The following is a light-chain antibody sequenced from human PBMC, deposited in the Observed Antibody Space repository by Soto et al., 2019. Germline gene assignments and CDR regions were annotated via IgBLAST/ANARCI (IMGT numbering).Light chain of an antibody. J-gene: IGKJ4*01. Sequence: EIVLTQSPATLSLSPGDRATLSCRASQSVTSSLAWFQQKPGQAPRLLIYDVSRRATAIPARFSGSGSGTDFTLTISSLEPEEFAVYYCQQRTTWPTFGGGTKVEI. CDR2: DVS. CDR1: QSVTSS. CDR3: QQRTTWPT. V-gene: IGKV3-11*01.